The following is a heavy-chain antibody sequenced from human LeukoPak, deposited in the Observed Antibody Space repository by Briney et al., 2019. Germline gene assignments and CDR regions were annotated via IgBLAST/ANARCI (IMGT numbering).Heavy chain of an antibody. CDR2: ISSSSSYI. J-gene: IGHJ4*02. D-gene: IGHD5-18*01. V-gene: IGHV3-21*01. CDR1: GFTFNIYE. CDR3: ARVYTYGSPTSYLDY. Sequence: GGSLRLSCAASGFTFNIYEINWVRQAPGRGLEWVSSISSSSSYIYYADSLKGRFTISRDNAKNSLFLQMNSLRAEDTAVYYCARVYTYGSPTSYLDYRGQGTVVTVSS.